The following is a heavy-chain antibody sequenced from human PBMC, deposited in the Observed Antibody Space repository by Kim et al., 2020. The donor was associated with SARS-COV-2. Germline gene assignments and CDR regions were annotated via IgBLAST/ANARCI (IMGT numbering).Heavy chain of an antibody. Sequence: RVTISVDTSKNQFSLKLSSVTAADTAVYYCARAYPVYGSGSYYNRCYFDYWGQGTLVTVSS. D-gene: IGHD3-10*01. V-gene: IGHV4-34*01. J-gene: IGHJ4*02. CDR3: ARAYPVYGSGSYYNRCYFDY.